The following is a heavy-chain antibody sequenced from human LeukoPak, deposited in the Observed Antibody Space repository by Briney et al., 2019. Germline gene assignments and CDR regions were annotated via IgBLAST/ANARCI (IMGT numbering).Heavy chain of an antibody. J-gene: IGHJ4*02. V-gene: IGHV3-64*04. CDR3: ARGGVYSSGSYYLYYFDY. CDR1: GFTFSNYA. CDR2: ISSDGGST. Sequence: GGSLRLSCSASGFTFSNYAMHWVRQAPGKGLDYVSGISSDGGSTNYADSVKGRFTISRDNSKNTLYLQMNSLRAEDTAVYYCARGGVYSSGSYYLYYFDYWGQGTLVTVSS. D-gene: IGHD6-19*01.